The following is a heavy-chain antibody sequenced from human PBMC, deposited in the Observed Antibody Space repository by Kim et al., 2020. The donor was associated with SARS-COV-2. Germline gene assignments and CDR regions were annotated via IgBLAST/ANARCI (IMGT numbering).Heavy chain of an antibody. Sequence: SETLSLTCAVYGGSFSGYYWSWIRQPPGKGLEWIGEINHSGSTNYNPSLKSRVTISVDTSKNQFSLKLSSVTAADTAVYYCARGRISPTVTTQAPKWYFDLWGRGTLVTVSS. CDR1: GGSFSGYY. CDR3: ARGRISPTVTTQAPKWYFDL. V-gene: IGHV4-34*01. D-gene: IGHD4-17*01. CDR2: INHSGST. J-gene: IGHJ2*01.